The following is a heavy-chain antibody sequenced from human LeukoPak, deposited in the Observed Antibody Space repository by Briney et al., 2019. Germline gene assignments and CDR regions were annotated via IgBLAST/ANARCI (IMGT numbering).Heavy chain of an antibody. Sequence: PGGSLRLSCAASGFTFSSYAISWVRQAPGKGLEWVSAISGSGGSTYYADSVKGRFTISRDNSKNTLYLQMNSLRAEDTAVYYCAKGIVVVVPAALDYWGQGTLVTVSS. J-gene: IGHJ4*02. CDR2: ISGSGGST. CDR3: AKGIVVVVPAALDY. CDR1: GFTFSSYA. V-gene: IGHV3-23*01. D-gene: IGHD2-2*01.